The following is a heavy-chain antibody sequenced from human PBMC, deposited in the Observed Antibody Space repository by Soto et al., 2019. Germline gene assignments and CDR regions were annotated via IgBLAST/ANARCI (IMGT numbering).Heavy chain of an antibody. V-gene: IGHV4-34*01. CDR3: LGYAFWSGLWVDP. D-gene: IGHD3-3*01. J-gene: IGHJ5*02. Sequence: QVQLQQWGAGLLKPSATLSLTCDVYGESFSDYYWSWIRQTPGKGLEWIGEINHSGATNSNPSLKSRVTILVDTSKNQFSLKLRSVTAADTAVYYCLGYAFWSGLWVDPGGQGTLVTVSS. CDR1: GESFSDYY. CDR2: INHSGAT.